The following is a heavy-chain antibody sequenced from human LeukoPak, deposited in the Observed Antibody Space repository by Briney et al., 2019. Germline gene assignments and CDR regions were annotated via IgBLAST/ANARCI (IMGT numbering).Heavy chain of an antibody. D-gene: IGHD3-10*01. CDR3: ARDSSWYIDY. Sequence: QPGGSLRLSCAASGFTFSSYSMNWVRQAPGKGLEWVSYISSSSGTIYYADSVKGRFTISRDNAKNSLYLQMNSLRAEDTAVYYCARDSSWYIDYWGQGTLVTVSS. V-gene: IGHV3-48*01. J-gene: IGHJ4*02. CDR1: GFTFSSYS. CDR2: ISSSSGTI.